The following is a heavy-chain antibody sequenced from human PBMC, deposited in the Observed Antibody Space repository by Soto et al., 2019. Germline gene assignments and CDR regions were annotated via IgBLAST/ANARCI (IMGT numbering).Heavy chain of an antibody. Sequence: QVQLQESGPGLVKPSQTLSLTCTVSGDSISSGDYYWSWIRQHPGKGLEWIGYIYYSGSAYYNPSLQSRVTISVHTSKNQFSLKLSSVTAAYTDVYYCARRDYYYYYMDVWGKGTTVTVSS. J-gene: IGHJ6*03. CDR1: GDSISSGDYY. CDR2: IYYSGSA. CDR3: ARRDYYYYYMDV. V-gene: IGHV4-31*03.